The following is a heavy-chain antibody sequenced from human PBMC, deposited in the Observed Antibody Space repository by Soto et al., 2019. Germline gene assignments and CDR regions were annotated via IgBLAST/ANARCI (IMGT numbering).Heavy chain of an antibody. D-gene: IGHD3-10*01. CDR1: GFTFISYA. J-gene: IGHJ2*01. Sequence: EVQLLESGGGLVQPGGSLRLSCAASGFTFISYAMNWVRQAPGNGLQWVSAISGGGDATFYADSVKGRFTISRDNSSNTVTLQMNSLGADDTAVYYCARKVPGSTTRPDYWYFDLWGRGTLVTVSS. CDR2: ISGGGDAT. CDR3: ARKVPGSTTRPDYWYFDL. V-gene: IGHV3-23*01.